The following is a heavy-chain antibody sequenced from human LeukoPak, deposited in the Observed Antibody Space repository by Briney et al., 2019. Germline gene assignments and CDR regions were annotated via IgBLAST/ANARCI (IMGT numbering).Heavy chain of an antibody. CDR2: TYYRSKWYN. V-gene: IGHV6-1*01. CDR3: ARGPGGAGYSGYDPFDY. D-gene: IGHD5-12*01. CDR1: GDSVSSNSAA. J-gene: IGHJ4*02. Sequence: SQTLSLTCAISGDSVSSNSAAWNWIRQSPSRGLEWLGMTYYRSKWYNDYAVSVESRITINPDPSKNQFSPQLNTMTPEETAVYYCARGPGGAGYSGYDPFDYWGQGTLVTVSS.